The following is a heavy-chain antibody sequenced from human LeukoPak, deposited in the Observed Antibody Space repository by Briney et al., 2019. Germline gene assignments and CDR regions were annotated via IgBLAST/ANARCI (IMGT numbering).Heavy chain of an antibody. CDR1: GGSISSYY. CDR2: IYSSGVT. D-gene: IGHD3-10*01. J-gene: IGHJ4*02. Sequence: SETLSLTCTVPGGSISSYYWSWVRQSAGKGLEWIGHIYSSGVTNYNPSLKSRVSMSVDMSMRQFSLTLTSMTPADTAVYYCARDGNLVRGIIKRGHLDFWGQGILVTVSS. CDR3: ARDGNLVRGIIKRGHLDF. V-gene: IGHV4-4*07.